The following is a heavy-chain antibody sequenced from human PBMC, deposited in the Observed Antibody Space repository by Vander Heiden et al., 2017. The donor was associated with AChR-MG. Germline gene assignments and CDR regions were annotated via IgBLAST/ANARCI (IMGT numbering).Heavy chain of an antibody. CDR3: ATCRNDFWSGYYCDY. D-gene: IGHD3-3*01. V-gene: IGHV3-53*01. CDR1: GFTVSSNY. J-gene: IGHJ4*02. CDR2: IYSGGST. Sequence: EVQLVESGGGLIQPGGSLRLPCAASGFTVSSNYMSWVRQAPGKGLGWVSVIYSGGSTYYADSVKGRFTISRDNSKNTLYLQMNSLRAEDTAVYYCATCRNDFWSGYYCDYWGQGTLVTVSS.